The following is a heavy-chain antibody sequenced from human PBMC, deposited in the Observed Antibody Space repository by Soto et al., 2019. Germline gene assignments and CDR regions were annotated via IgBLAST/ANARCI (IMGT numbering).Heavy chain of an antibody. CDR1: GTSITSTFW. V-gene: IGHV4-4*02. CDR2: IYHSGMA. CDR3: ATLPPRIVVVMYPFPS. D-gene: IGHD2-21*01. J-gene: IGHJ4*02. Sequence: SETLSLTCFVSGTSITSTFWWTRVRQAPGKGLAWIGEIYHSGMAKYNPSLKSRVTISVDKSSNQFSLTLTSVTVADTAMYYCATLPPRIVVVMYPFPSWGQGT.